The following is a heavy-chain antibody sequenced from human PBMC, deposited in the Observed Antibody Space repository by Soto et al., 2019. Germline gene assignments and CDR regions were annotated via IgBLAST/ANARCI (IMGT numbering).Heavy chain of an antibody. CDR1: GGSISSGAYY. V-gene: IGHV4-31*03. CDR2: IYSYSGTT. J-gene: IGHJ6*02. Sequence: SETLSLTCIVSGGSISSGAYYWSWIRQHPGKGLEWIGYIYSYSGTTYYNPSLKSRLTISVDTSKNQFSLKLSSVTAADTAVYYCARDLSYGMDVWGQGTTVTVSS. CDR3: ARDLSYGMDV.